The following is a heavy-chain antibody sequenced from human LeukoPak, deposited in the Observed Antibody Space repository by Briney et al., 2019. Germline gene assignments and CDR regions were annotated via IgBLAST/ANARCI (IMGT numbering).Heavy chain of an antibody. CDR1: GYTFTGYY. V-gene: IGHV1-2*02. D-gene: IGHD6-19*01. Sequence: ASVKVSCKASGYTFTGYYMHWVRQAPGHGLEWIGLINPNSGCTNSAQKCHGRVTMTRDTSISTAYMELSRLRSDETAVYYCARVGSDSSGWRRFDYWGQGTLVTVSS. J-gene: IGHJ4*02. CDR3: ARVGSDSSGWRRFDY. CDR2: INPNSGCT.